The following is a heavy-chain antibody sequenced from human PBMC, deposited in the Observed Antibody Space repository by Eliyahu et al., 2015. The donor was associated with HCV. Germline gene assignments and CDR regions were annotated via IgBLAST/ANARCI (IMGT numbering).Heavy chain of an antibody. CDR1: XFSFNDFA. V-gene: IGHV3-30*02. Sequence: QVHLVXSGGGVVQPGGSLRXSCXXSXFSFNDFAMDWVWQAPGKGLEWVAFIRFDGGKAYYADSVKGRFTISRDSSTKTVFLQMNSLRVEDTAKYYCARGAHSYDNHGYYLLDSWGQGTPVTVSS. J-gene: IGHJ4*02. CDR3: ARGAHSYDNHGYYLLDS. CDR2: IRFDGGKA. D-gene: IGHD3-22*01.